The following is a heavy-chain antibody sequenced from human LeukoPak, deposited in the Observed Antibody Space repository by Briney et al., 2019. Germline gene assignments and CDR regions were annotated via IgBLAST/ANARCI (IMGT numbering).Heavy chain of an antibody. CDR3: ARSLSTAGIDF. J-gene: IGHJ4*02. V-gene: IGHV4-38-2*01. D-gene: IGHD4-17*01. CDR1: GYSISSGRY. Sequence: SETLSLTCAVSGYSISSGRYWGWIRQPPGKGLEWIGSVYHSGTTYYNPSLKSRLTISVDTSNNQFSLNLRSVTAADTAMYYCARSLSTAGIDFWGQGTLVTVSS. CDR2: VYHSGTT.